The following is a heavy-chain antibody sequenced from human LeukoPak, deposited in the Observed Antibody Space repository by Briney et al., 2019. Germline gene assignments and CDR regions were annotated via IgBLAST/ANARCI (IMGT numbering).Heavy chain of an antibody. J-gene: IGHJ4*02. CDR3: AKVKEEHQRAYYFDY. V-gene: IGHV3-9*01. D-gene: IGHD1-26*01. CDR2: ISWNSGNI. Sequence: GGSLRLSCAASGFTFDDYAMHWVRQAPGKGLEWVSSISWNSGNIGYADSVKGRFTISRDNAKNSLYLQMNSLRAEDTALYYCAKVKEEHQRAYYFDYWGQGTLVTVSS. CDR1: GFTFDDYA.